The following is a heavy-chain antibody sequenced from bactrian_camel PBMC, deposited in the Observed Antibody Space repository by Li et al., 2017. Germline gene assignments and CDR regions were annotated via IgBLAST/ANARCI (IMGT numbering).Heavy chain of an antibody. CDR2: ISTGADTT. V-gene: IGHV3S40*01. Sequence: VQLVESGGGLVQPGGSLRLSCIASGFTFANYYLSWVRQAPGQEREGVAAISTGADTTYYSDSVKGRFTISLANGASTVLLQMNDLKPEDTATYYCAAAPKNGPSDCTFLGWKYEYNHWGRGTQVTVSS. D-gene: IGHD1*01. CDR3: AAAPKNGPSDCTFLGWKYEYNH. CDR1: GFTFANYY. J-gene: IGHJ4*01.